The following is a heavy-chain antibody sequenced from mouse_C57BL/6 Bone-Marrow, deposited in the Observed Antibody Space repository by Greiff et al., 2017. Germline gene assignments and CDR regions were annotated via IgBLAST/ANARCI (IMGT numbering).Heavy chain of an antibody. D-gene: IGHD1-1*01. CDR2: ISSGGSYT. J-gene: IGHJ4*01. Sequence: EVMLVESGGDLVKPGGSLKLSCAASGFTFSSYGMSWVRQTPDKRLEWVATISSGGSYTYYPDSVKGRFTIYRDNAKNTLYLQMSSLKSEDTAMYYCARITTVVVPMDYWGQGTSVTVSS. CDR3: ARITTVVVPMDY. V-gene: IGHV5-6*02. CDR1: GFTFSSYG.